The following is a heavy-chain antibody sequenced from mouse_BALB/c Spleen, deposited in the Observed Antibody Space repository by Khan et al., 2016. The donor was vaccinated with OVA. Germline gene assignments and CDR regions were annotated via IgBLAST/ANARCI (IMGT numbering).Heavy chain of an antibody. CDR2: IIYTGYT. CDR1: GDSITSGY. D-gene: IGHD2-14*01. J-gene: IGHJ3*01. V-gene: IGHV3-8*02. CDR3: ARSTYRYAFVY. Sequence: EVQLQESGPSLVKPSQTLSLTCSVTGDSITSGYWNWIRNFPGNKLEYMGYIIYTGYTYYNPSLKSRISLTRHTSKNQYYLPLNSVTDEDTATYYCARSTYRYAFVYWGQGTLVTVSA.